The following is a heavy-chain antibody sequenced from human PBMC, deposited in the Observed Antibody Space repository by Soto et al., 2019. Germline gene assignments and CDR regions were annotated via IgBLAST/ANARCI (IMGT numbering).Heavy chain of an antibody. Sequence: PGGSLRLSCAVSGVTFSMYWFHWVCKVPGQSPFWVSPISDDGTTTNYADSVRGLFTISRDNSKHTLYLQLNNLKPDDTAIYYTTRGPRADSTATVDLWGQGTPVTVSS. CDR1: GVTFSMYW. CDR3: TRGPRADSTATVDL. V-gene: IGHV3-74*01. J-gene: IGHJ6*02. D-gene: IGHD1-1*01. CDR2: ISDDGTTT.